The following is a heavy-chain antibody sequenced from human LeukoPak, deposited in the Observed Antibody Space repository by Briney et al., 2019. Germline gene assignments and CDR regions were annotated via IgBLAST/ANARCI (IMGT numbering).Heavy chain of an antibody. V-gene: IGHV5-51*01. CDR2: IYPGDSDT. D-gene: IGHD3-16*01. Sequence: GESLKISCKGSGYSFTNYWIGWVRQTPGKGLEWMGIIYPGDSDTRYSPSFQGQVIISADKSISTAYLQWSSLKAADTAMYYCARHLGGNLQSFPLGYWGQGTLVTVSS. CDR3: ARHLGGNLQSFPLGY. CDR1: GYSFTNYW. J-gene: IGHJ4*02.